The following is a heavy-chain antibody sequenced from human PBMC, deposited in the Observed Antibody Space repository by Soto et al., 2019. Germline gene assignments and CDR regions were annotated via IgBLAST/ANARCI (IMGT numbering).Heavy chain of an antibody. CDR3: ARVVDYSDISGYYSEGMFDS. CDR2: IYQGRST. Sequence: PSETLSLTCAVSGGSISGRNYSWSWVRQSPGKGLEWIGYIYQGRSTYYNPSLKSRVVISADRSKNHFSLKLTSVTAADTAVYHCARVVDYSDISGYYSEGMFDSWGPGTLVTVSS. V-gene: IGHV4-30-2*06. J-gene: IGHJ4*02. D-gene: IGHD3-22*01. CDR1: GGSISGRNYS.